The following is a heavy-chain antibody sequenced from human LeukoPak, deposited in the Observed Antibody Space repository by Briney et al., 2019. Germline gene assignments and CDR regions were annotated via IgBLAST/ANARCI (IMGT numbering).Heavy chain of an antibody. CDR2: VSAYTGNT. J-gene: IGHJ2*01. V-gene: IGHV1-18*01. D-gene: IGHD3-10*01. Sequence: ASVKVSCKASGYIFNNYGIGWVRQAPGQGLEWMGWVSAYTGNTDYPKKFQGRATMTTDTSTTTAYMDLRSLRSDDTAVYYCAKIAEAHSGPFDPWGRGTLVTVYS. CDR1: GYIFNNYG. CDR3: AKIAEAHSGPFDP.